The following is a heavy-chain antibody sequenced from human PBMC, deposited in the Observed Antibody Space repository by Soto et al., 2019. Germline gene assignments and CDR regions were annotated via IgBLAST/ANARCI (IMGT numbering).Heavy chain of an antibody. Sequence: GASVKVSCRVSGYTLTELSMHWVRQAPGKGLEWMGGFDPEDGETIYAQKFQGRVTMTEDTSTDTAYMELSSLRSEDTAVYYCATDHIVVVPAAPNYYYYYYGMDVWGQGTQVTVSS. D-gene: IGHD2-2*01. V-gene: IGHV1-24*01. CDR3: ATDHIVVVPAAPNYYYYYYGMDV. CDR1: GYTLTELS. J-gene: IGHJ6*02. CDR2: FDPEDGET.